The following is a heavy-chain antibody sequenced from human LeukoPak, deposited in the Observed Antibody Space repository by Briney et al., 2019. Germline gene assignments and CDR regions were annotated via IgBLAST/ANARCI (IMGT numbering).Heavy chain of an antibody. CDR3: ARHSNANCRGDCRTNWFDP. D-gene: IGHD2-21*01. Sequence: GESLKISCKGSGYSFTSYWIGWVHQMPGKGLEWMGIIYPGDSDTRYSPSFQGQVTISADKSISTAYLQWTSLKASDTAMYYCARHSNANCRGDCRTNWFDPWGQGTLVTVSS. CDR1: GYSFTSYW. CDR2: IYPGDSDT. V-gene: IGHV5-51*07. J-gene: IGHJ5*02.